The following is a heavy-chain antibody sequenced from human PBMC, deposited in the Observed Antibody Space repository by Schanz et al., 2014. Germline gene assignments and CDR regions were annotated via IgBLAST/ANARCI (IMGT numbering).Heavy chain of an antibody. V-gene: IGHV3-23*04. CDR2: ISGSGGDT. CDR1: GFTVSAYS. D-gene: IGHD2-21*01. Sequence: EVQVVESGGGLVRPGGSLRLSCSGFTVSAYSANWVRQAPGKGLEWVSAISGSGGDTYYADSVKGRFTISRDNSKNTLYLQMNSLRAEDTAVYYCAKGQLLSYYFDYWGQGTLVTVSS. CDR3: AKGQLLSYYFDY. J-gene: IGHJ4*02.